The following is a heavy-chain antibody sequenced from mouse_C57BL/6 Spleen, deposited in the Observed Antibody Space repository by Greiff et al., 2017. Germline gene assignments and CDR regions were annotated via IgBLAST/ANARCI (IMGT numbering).Heavy chain of an antibody. J-gene: IGHJ4*01. Sequence: EVHLVESGGDLVKPGGSLKLSCAASGFNFSSYGMSWVRQTTDKRLEWVATISSGGSYTYYPDSVKGRFTISRDNAKNTLYLQMSSLKSEDTAMYYCARGGDYYAMDYWGQGTSVTVSS. CDR3: ARGGDYYAMDY. CDR1: GFNFSSYG. V-gene: IGHV5-6*01. CDR2: ISSGGSYT.